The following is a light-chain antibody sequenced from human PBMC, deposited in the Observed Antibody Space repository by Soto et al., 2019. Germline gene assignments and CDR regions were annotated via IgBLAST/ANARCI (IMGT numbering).Light chain of an antibody. CDR1: QTISGTS. J-gene: IGKJ2*01. CDR2: GAS. V-gene: IGKV3-20*01. CDR3: QRYNDYQYI. Sequence: EIVLAQSPGIVSLSPGERATLSCRASQTISGTSLAWYQQKPGQAPRLLIYGASSRATGIPDRFTGSGSATDFTLTISSLQPDDFATYYCQRYNDYQYIFGQGTKLEIK.